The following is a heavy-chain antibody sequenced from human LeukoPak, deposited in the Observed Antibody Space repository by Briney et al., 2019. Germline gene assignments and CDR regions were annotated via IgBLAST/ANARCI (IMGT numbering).Heavy chain of an antibody. J-gene: IGHJ3*02. D-gene: IGHD4-23*01. CDR1: GGSFSGYY. V-gene: IGHV4-34*01. Sequence: SETLSLTCAVYGGSFSGYYWSWIRQPPGRGLEWIGEINHSGSTNYNPSLKSRVTISVDTSKNQFSLKLSSVTAADTAVYYCARSPTTLDIWGQGTMVTASS. CDR2: INHSGST. CDR3: ARSPTTLDI.